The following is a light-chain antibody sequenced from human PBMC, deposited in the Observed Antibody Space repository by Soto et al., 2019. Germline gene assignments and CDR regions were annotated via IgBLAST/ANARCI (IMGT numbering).Light chain of an antibody. CDR1: QSISSY. J-gene: IGKJ3*01. V-gene: IGKV1-39*01. CDR3: HQSYSTLT. CDR2: AAS. Sequence: DIQMTQSPSSLSASVGDRVTITCRASQSISSYLNWYQQKPGKAPKLLIYAASSVQSGVPSSGSGSGSGTDFTLTISSLQPEDFATYSCHQSYSTLTFGPGTKVDIK.